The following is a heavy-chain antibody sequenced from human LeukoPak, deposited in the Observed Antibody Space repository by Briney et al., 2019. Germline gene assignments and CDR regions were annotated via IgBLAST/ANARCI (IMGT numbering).Heavy chain of an antibody. CDR3: ARYHSGYDDY. J-gene: IGHJ4*02. D-gene: IGHD5-12*01. CDR1: GGSVSISSYY. V-gene: IGHV4-39*07. CDR2: IYYSGNT. Sequence: SETLSLTCTVSGGSVSISSYYWGWIRQPPGKGPEWIGSIYYSGNTYYNPSLKSRVTISVDTSKNQFSLKLSSVTAADTAVYYCARYHSGYDDYWGQGTLVTVSS.